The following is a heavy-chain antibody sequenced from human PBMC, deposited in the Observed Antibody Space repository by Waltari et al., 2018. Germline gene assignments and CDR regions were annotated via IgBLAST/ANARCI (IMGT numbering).Heavy chain of an antibody. CDR1: GGSFSGYY. D-gene: IGHD6-13*01. J-gene: IGHJ5*02. V-gene: IGHV4-34*01. CDR3: ARGAAAHWFDP. CDR2: INQSGST. Sequence: HVQLQQWGAGLLKPSETLSLTCAVYGGSFSGYYWTWIRQPQGKGLGWIGEINQSGSTNYNPSLKSRVTISVDTSKNQFSLKLSSVTAADTAVYYCARGAAAHWFDPWGQGTLVTVSS.